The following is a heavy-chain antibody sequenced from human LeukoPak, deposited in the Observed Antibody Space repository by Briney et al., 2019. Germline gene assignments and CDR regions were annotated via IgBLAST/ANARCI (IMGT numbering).Heavy chain of an antibody. Sequence: GGSLRLSCAASGFTFDDYAMHWVRQAPGKGLEWVSGISWNSGSIGYADSVKGRFTISRDSSKNTLFLHMNTLRAEDTAIYYCAKDRTVGASYWYFDLWGRGTLVTVSS. D-gene: IGHD1-26*01. V-gene: IGHV3-9*01. CDR3: AKDRTVGASYWYFDL. CDR2: ISWNSGSI. CDR1: GFTFDDYA. J-gene: IGHJ2*01.